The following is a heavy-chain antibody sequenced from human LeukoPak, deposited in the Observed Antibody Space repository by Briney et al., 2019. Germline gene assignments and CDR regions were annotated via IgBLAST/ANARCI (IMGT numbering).Heavy chain of an antibody. J-gene: IGHJ3*02. CDR3: ARVNALGGTVTTLGAFDI. CDR2: IYHSGST. D-gene: IGHD4-17*01. V-gene: IGHV4-30-2*01. CDR1: GGSISSGGYS. Sequence: SQTLSLTCAVSGGSISSGGYSWSWIRQPPGKGLEWIGYIYHSGSTYYNPSLKSRVTISVDRSKSQFSLKLSSVTAADTAVYYCARVNALGGTVTTLGAFDIWGQGTMVTVSS.